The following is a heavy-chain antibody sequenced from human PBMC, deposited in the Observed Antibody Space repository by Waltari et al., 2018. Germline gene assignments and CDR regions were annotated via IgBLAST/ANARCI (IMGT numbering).Heavy chain of an antibody. Sequence: EVQLVESGGGLVQPGGSLRLSCAASGFTFSSYAMSWVRQAPGKGLEWVSAISGSGGSTYYADSVKGRFTISRDNSKNTLYLQMNSLRAEDTAVYYCAKALPPYCSSTSCYYYYYYYMDVWGKGTTVTVSS. CDR1: GFTFSSYA. CDR3: AKALPPYCSSTSCYYYYYYYMDV. D-gene: IGHD2-2*01. J-gene: IGHJ6*03. CDR2: ISGSGGST. V-gene: IGHV3-23*04.